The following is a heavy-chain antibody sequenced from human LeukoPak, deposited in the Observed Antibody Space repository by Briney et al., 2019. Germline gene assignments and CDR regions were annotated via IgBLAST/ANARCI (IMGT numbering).Heavy chain of an antibody. D-gene: IGHD3-22*01. CDR1: GYTFTSYY. J-gene: IGHJ3*02. Sequence: GASVKVSCKASGYTFTSYYMHWVRQAPGQGLEWMGRIIPILGIANYAQKFQGRVTITADKSTSTAYMELSSLRSEDTTVYYCARVGGYYDSTDAFDIWGQGTMVTVSS. V-gene: IGHV1-69*04. CDR2: IIPILGIA. CDR3: ARVGGYYDSTDAFDI.